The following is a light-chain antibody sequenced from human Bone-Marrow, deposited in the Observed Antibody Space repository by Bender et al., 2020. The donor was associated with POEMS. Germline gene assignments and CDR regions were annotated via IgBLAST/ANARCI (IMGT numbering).Light chain of an antibody. Sequence: SYDLTQPPSLSVSPGQTASITCSGNALGNKYASWYQQKPGQSPVLVIYLDSKRPSGIPRRFSGSKSGNTATLTISGTQSMDEADYYCQAWDGSTNVFGTGTKVTVL. J-gene: IGLJ1*01. V-gene: IGLV3-1*01. CDR3: QAWDGSTNV. CDR1: ALGNKY. CDR2: LDS.